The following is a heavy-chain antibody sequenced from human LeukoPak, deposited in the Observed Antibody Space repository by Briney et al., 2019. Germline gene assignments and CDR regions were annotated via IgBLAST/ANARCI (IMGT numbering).Heavy chain of an antibody. D-gene: IGHD3-10*01. CDR2: VNPSDAST. V-gene: IGHV1-46*02. J-gene: IGHJ4*02. Sequence: ASVKVSCKASGYSFNTYYMHWVRQAPGQGLGGRGVVNPSDASTTYAQNFQGRVTMTRDPSTSTVYMQLNSLRSEDTAVYFCASGREAGSGSYFYFDYWGQGTLVIVSS. CDR1: GYSFNTYY. CDR3: ASGREAGSGSYFYFDY.